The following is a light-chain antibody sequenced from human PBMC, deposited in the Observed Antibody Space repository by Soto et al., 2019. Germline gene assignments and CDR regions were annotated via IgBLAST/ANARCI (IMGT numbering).Light chain of an antibody. Sequence: DIQMTQSPASVSASVGDRVTITCRASQGVSTWVAWFQQKPGQAPKLLIYAASVLQSGVPSRFSGSGSGTEFTLTITSLQPEDSATYYCQQANSFPVTFGQGTKLEIK. CDR2: AAS. V-gene: IGKV1D-12*01. CDR1: QGVSTW. J-gene: IGKJ2*01. CDR3: QQANSFPVT.